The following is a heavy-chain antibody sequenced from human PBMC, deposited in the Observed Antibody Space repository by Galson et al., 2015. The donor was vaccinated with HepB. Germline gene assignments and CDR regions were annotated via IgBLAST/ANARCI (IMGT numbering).Heavy chain of an antibody. Sequence: SVKVSCKASGYTFTSYGISWVRQAPGQGLEWMGWISAYNGNTNYAQKLQGRVTMTTDTSTSTAYMELRSLRSDDTAVYYCAREEYCSGGSCYPSHFDYWGQGTLVTVSS. J-gene: IGHJ4*02. CDR3: AREEYCSGGSCYPSHFDY. V-gene: IGHV1-18*01. D-gene: IGHD2-15*01. CDR1: GYTFTSYG. CDR2: ISAYNGNT.